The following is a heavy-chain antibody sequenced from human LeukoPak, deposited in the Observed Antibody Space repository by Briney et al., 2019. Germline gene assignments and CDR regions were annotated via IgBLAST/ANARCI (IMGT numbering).Heavy chain of an antibody. D-gene: IGHD2-2*01. CDR1: GGSFSGYY. J-gene: IGHJ5*02. CDR2: SNHSGST. CDR3: ARGIVVVPAAIFDWFDP. V-gene: IGHV4-34*01. Sequence: PSETLSLTCAVYGGSFSGYYWSWIRQPPGKGLEWIGQSNHSGSTNYNLSLKSRVTISVDTSKNQFSLKLSSVTAADTAVYYCARGIVVVPAAIFDWFDPWGQGTLVTVSS.